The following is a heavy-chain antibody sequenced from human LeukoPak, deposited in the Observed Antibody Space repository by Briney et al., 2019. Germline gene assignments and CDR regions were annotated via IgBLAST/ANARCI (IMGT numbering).Heavy chain of an antibody. Sequence: GGSLRLSCAASGFTFSDYYMSGMRQAPGRGLEWVSYICSSGSTIYYADSVRGRCTISRDNAQNSLYLQMNTVRAEDTRVYYCARNLGVWGSCHFDYWGQGTLVTVSS. CDR3: ARNLGVWGSCHFDY. J-gene: IGHJ4*02. D-gene: IGHD3-16*01. CDR1: GFTFSDYY. CDR2: ICSSGSTI. V-gene: IGHV3-11*04.